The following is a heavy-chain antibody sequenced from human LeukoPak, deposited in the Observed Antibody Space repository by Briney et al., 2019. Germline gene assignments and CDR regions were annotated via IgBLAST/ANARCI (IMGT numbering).Heavy chain of an antibody. V-gene: IGHV3-20*04. J-gene: IGHJ4*02. CDR3: ARARGYSGYDFRGTFDY. CDR2: INWNGGST. D-gene: IGHD5-12*01. CDR1: GFSFSYHG. Sequence: GGTLRLSCAASGFSFSYHGMNWVRQAPGKGLEWVSGINWNGGSTGYADSVKGRFTISRDNAKNSLYLQMNSLRAEDTALYYCARARGYSGYDFRGTFDYWGQGTLVTVSS.